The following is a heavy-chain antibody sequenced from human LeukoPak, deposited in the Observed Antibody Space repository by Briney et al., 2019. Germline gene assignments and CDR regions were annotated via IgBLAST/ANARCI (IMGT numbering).Heavy chain of an antibody. Sequence: GGSLRLSCAASGFTFTTYCMNWVRQAPGKGLEWVANIKHDGSETNYVDPVKGRFTISRDNAANTLFLQMNSLRADDTAVYYCARDSGPGSALHLWFGNVPYYFDYWGQGSLVTVSS. CDR3: ARDSGPGSALHLWFGNVPYYFDY. V-gene: IGHV3-7*01. CDR2: IKHDGSET. J-gene: IGHJ4*02. D-gene: IGHD3-10*01. CDR1: GFTFTTYC.